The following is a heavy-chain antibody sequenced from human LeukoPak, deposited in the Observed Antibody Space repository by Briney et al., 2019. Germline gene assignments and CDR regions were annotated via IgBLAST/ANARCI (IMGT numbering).Heavy chain of an antibody. J-gene: IGHJ3*02. CDR1: GGSFSGYY. V-gene: IGHV4-34*01. Sequence: PSEPLSLTCAVYGGSFSGYYWSWIRQPPGRGLEWIGEINHSGSTNYNPSLKSRVTISVDTSKNQFSLKLSSVTAADTAVYYCARGPPGYDILTGYYLDAFDIWGQGTMVTVSS. D-gene: IGHD3-9*01. CDR2: INHSGST. CDR3: ARGPPGYDILTGYYLDAFDI.